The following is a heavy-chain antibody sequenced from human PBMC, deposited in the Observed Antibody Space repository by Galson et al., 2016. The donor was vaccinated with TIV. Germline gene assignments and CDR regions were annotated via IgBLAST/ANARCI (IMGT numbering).Heavy chain of an antibody. CDR3: ARVPTKTFDFWSGYDNSFCMGV. Sequence: SVKVSCKASGYTLSSYSISWVRQAPGQGLEWLGWISGYNGNKNYAQKFQGRVTMTTDTSTSTAYMELRSLRSDDTAVYYCARVPTKTFDFWSGYDNSFCMGVWGKGTTVIVSS. CDR1: GYTLSSYS. V-gene: IGHV1-18*01. CDR2: ISGYNGNK. J-gene: IGHJ6*03. D-gene: IGHD3-3*01.